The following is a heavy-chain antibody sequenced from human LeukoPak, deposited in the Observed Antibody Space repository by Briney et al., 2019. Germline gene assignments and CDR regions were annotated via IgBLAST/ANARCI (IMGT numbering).Heavy chain of an antibody. Sequence: SETLSLTCTVSGYSISSGYYWGRIRQPPGKGLEWIGSIYHSGSTNYNPSLKSRVTISVDTSKNQFSLKLSSVTAADTAVYYCTTRDAFDVWGQGTMVTVSS. CDR2: IYHSGST. CDR1: GYSISSGYY. CDR3: TTRDAFDV. J-gene: IGHJ3*01. V-gene: IGHV4-38-2*02.